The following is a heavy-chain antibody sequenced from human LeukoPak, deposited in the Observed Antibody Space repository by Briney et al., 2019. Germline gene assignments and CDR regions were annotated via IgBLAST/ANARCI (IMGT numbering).Heavy chain of an antibody. CDR1: GFTFDDYA. D-gene: IGHD2-15*01. J-gene: IGHJ4*02. V-gene: IGHV3-9*01. CDR2: ISWNSGSI. Sequence: PGRSLRLSCAASGFTFDDYAMHWVRQAPGKGLEWVSGISWNSGSIGYADSVKGRFTISRDNAKNSLYLQMNSLRAEDTAVYYCARMDIGLVRDWGQGTLVTVSS. CDR3: ARMDIGLVRD.